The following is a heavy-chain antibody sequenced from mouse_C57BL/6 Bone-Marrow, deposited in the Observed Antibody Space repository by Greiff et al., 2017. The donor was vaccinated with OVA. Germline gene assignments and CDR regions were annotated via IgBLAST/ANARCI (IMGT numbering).Heavy chain of an antibody. Sequence: EVKVVESGEGLVKPGGSLKLSCAASGFTFSSYAMSWVRQTPEKRLEWVAYISSGGDYIYYADTVKGRFTISRDNARNTLYLQMSSLKSEDTAMYYCTREYDYDVYYFDYWGQGTTLTVSS. J-gene: IGHJ2*01. D-gene: IGHD2-4*01. CDR3: TREYDYDVYYFDY. CDR2: ISSGGDYI. V-gene: IGHV5-9-1*02. CDR1: GFTFSSYA.